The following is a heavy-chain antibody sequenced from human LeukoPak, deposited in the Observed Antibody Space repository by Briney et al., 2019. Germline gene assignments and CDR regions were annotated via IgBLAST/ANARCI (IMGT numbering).Heavy chain of an antibody. CDR3: ARIGAMYYYDSSRGAFDI. V-gene: IGHV1-69*04. D-gene: IGHD3-22*01. CDR2: IIPILGIA. J-gene: IGHJ3*02. CDR1: GGTFSSYA. Sequence: SVKVSRKASGGTFSSYAISWVRQAPGQGLEWMGRIIPILGIANYAQKFQGRVTITADKSTSTAYMELSSLRSEDTAVYYCARIGAMYYYDSSRGAFDIWGQGTMVTVSS.